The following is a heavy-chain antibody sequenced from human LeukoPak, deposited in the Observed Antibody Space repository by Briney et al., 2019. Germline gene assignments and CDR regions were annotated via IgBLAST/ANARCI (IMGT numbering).Heavy chain of an antibody. J-gene: IGHJ4*02. CDR3: ATLIR. V-gene: IGHV3-53*01. D-gene: IGHD3-22*01. Sequence: GGSLSLSCAPSGFTVSSNYVSWVRHAPGKGLEWVSVIYSGGGTFYADSVKGRFTISRDNSRNTLYLQMNSLRDEDTAVYYCATLIRWGQGTLVTVSS. CDR1: GFTVSSNY. CDR2: IYSGGGT.